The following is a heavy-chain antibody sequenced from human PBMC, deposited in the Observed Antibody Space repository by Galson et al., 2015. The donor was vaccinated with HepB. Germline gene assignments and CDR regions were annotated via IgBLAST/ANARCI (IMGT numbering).Heavy chain of an antibody. Sequence: CAISGDSVSSNSAAWNWIRQSPSRGLEWLGRTYYRSKWYNDYAVSVKSRITINPDTSKNQFSLQLNSVTPEDTAVYYCARGLRIAVAGLEAFDIWGQGTMVTVSS. CDR1: GDSVSSNSAA. CDR3: ARGLRIAVAGLEAFDI. D-gene: IGHD6-19*01. CDR2: TYYRSKWYN. J-gene: IGHJ3*02. V-gene: IGHV6-1*01.